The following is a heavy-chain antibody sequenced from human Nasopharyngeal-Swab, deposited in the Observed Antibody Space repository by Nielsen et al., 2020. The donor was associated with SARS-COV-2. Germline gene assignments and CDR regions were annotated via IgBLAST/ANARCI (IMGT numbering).Heavy chain of an antibody. Sequence: GGSLRLSCAASGFTFSSYSMNWVRQAPGKGLEWVSYISSSSSTIYYADSVKGRFTISRDNAKNSLYLQMNSLRDEDTAVYYCARGGRWDDSTGWDYYYYGMDVWGQGTTVTVSS. CDR2: ISSSSSTI. V-gene: IGHV3-48*02. CDR3: ARGGRWDDSTGWDYYYYGMDV. D-gene: IGHD3-22*01. CDR1: GFTFSSYS. J-gene: IGHJ6*02.